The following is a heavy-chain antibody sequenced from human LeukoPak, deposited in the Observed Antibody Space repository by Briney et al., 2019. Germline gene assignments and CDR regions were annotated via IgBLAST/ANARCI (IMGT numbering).Heavy chain of an antibody. CDR1: GGSFSGYY. J-gene: IGHJ5*02. D-gene: IGHD3-10*01. CDR3: AGVPYYGSGSYYSRNWFDP. Sequence: SETLSLTCAVYGGSFSGYYWSWIRQPPGKGLEWIGEINHSGSTNYNPSLKSRVTISVDTSKNQFSLKLSSVTAADTAVYYCAGVPYYGSGSYYSRNWFDPWGQGTLVTVSS. CDR2: INHSGST. V-gene: IGHV4-34*01.